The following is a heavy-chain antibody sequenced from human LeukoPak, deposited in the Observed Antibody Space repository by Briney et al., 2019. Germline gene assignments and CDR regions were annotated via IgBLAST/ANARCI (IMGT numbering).Heavy chain of an antibody. V-gene: IGHV4-38-2*02. Sequence: SSETLSLTCTVSGYSISSGYYWGWIRQPPGKGLEWIGSIYHSGSTYYNPSLKSRVTISVDTSKNQFSLKLSSVTAADTAVYYCAGEEAERLYYYYYMDVWGKGTTVTVSS. CDR1: GYSISSGYY. CDR2: IYHSGST. J-gene: IGHJ6*03. D-gene: IGHD1-14*01. CDR3: AGEEAERLYYYYYMDV.